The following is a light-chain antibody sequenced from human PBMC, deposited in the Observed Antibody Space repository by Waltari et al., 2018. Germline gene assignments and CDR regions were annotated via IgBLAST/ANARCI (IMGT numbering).Light chain of an antibody. J-gene: IGKJ2*01. V-gene: IGKV3-15*01. CDR2: GAS. CDR3: QQYNNWRT. CDR1: QSISRN. Sequence: EILMTQTPATLSVSPGERATLSCRASQSISRNLAWYQQKPGQAPRLLTYGASTRAPGIPARFSGSGSGTEFTLTISSLQSEDFAVYYCQQYNNWRTFGQGTKLEI.